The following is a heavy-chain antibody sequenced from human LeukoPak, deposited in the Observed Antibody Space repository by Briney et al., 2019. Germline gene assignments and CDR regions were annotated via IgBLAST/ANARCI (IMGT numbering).Heavy chain of an antibody. CDR1: GYSFPAKY. Sequence: ASVKVSCKASGYSFPAKYMHWVRQAPGQGLEWMGWINPNSGDTKFAQKFQGRVTMTRDTSISTAYMDLRSLTSDDTAVYYCARGQYRYAFDYWGQGTLVTVSS. D-gene: IGHD5-18*01. J-gene: IGHJ4*02. CDR3: ARGQYRYAFDY. CDR2: INPNSGDT. V-gene: IGHV1-2*02.